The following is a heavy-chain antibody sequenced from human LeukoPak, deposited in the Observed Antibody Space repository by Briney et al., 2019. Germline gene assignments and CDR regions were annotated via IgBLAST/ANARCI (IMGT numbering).Heavy chain of an antibody. Sequence: PSETLSLTCTVSGGSVSSNYYWGWIRQPPGKGLEWIGSICSGGNTCYNPSLESRVTISVDSSRSHFFLHLTSATAADTAVYFCARDGPWKSDYWGRGTLVTVSS. J-gene: IGHJ4*02. CDR3: ARDGPWKSDY. CDR1: GGSVSSNYY. V-gene: IGHV4-39*02. CDR2: ICSGGNT. D-gene: IGHD1-1*01.